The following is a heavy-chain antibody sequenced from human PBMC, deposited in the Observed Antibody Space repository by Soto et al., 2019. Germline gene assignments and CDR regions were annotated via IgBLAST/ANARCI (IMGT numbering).Heavy chain of an antibody. CDR2: IKSKTDGETT. Sequence: EVQLVQSGGGLVKPGESLRLSCAGSGFTFSNAWMSWVRQAPGKGLEWVGRIKSKTDGETTDYAAPVKGRFTISRDDSKNTLYLQMNSLRTEDIAVYYCGTGSAFDIWGQGTVVTVSS. V-gene: IGHV3-15*01. CDR1: GFTFSNAW. J-gene: IGHJ3*02. CDR3: GTGSAFDI.